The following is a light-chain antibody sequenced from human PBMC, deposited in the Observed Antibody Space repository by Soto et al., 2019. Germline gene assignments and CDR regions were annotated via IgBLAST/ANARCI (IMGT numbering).Light chain of an antibody. V-gene: IGLV2-14*01. Sequence: QSALTQPASVSGYPGQSITISCTGTSSDVGGYNYVSWYQQHPGKAPKLMIYDVSNRPSGVSNRFSGSKSGNTASLTISGLQAEDEADYYCSSYTSSSRVFGGGTKVTVL. J-gene: IGLJ2*01. CDR3: SSYTSSSRV. CDR1: SSDVGGYNY. CDR2: DVS.